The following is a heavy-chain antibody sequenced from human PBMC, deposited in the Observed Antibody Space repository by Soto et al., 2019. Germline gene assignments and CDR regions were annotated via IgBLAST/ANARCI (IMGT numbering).Heavy chain of an antibody. CDR2: IYSGGET. V-gene: IGHV3-53*02. D-gene: IGHD2-8*02. CDR3: AAGWSRPSDH. CDR1: GLDVSNNY. Sequence: EVQLVETGGHLIQPGGSLRLSCAASGLDVSNNYMTWVRQAPGKGLEWVSAIYSGGETYYADSVMGRFITSRDSSKNTVYLQMNTVTAEDTAVYYCAAGWSRPSDHWGQGALVTVSS. J-gene: IGHJ4*02.